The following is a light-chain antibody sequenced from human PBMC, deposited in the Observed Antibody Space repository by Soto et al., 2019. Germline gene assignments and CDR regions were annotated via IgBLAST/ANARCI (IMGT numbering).Light chain of an antibody. CDR3: QQYNNWPPWT. CDR2: NTS. Sequence: EVVITHSPSALSVSPGERATLSFMASQSLSTNLAWFQQKPGQAPRLLIYNTSTRTTCIPARFSGGGSGTEFTLTISSLQSEDSAVYYCQQYNNWPPWTFGQGTKVDIK. J-gene: IGKJ1*01. V-gene: IGKV3-15*01. CDR1: QSLSTN.